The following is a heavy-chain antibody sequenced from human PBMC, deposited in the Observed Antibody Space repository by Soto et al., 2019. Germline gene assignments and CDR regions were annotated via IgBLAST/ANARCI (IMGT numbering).Heavy chain of an antibody. J-gene: IGHJ5*02. CDR2: IIPILGIA. CDR1: GGTFSSYT. V-gene: IGHV1-69*08. CDR3: ARDISSNWFDP. D-gene: IGHD2-2*01. Sequence: QVQLVQSGAEVKKPGSSVKVSCKASGGTFSSYTISWVRQAPGQGLEWMGRIIPILGIANYAQKFQGRVTITADKSTSTAYMELSSLRSEDTAVYYCARDISSNWFDPWGQGTLFTVSS.